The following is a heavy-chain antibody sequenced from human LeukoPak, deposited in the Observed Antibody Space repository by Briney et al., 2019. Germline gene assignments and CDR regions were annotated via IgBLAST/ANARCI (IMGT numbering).Heavy chain of an antibody. D-gene: IGHD6-13*01. CDR2: INAGNGNT. CDR1: GYTFTSYA. Sequence: ASVKVSCKASGYTFTSYAMHWVRQAPGQRLEWMGWINAGNGNTKYSQEFQGRVTITRDTSASTAYMELSSLRSEDMAVYYCARGSRGDSREKVYYYYYMDVWGKGTTVTVSS. V-gene: IGHV1-3*03. J-gene: IGHJ6*03. CDR3: ARGSRGDSREKVYYYYYMDV.